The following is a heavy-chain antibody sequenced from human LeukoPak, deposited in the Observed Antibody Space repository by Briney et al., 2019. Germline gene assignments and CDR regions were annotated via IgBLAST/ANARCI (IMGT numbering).Heavy chain of an antibody. CDR2: ISYDGSNK. D-gene: IGHD3-3*01. CDR3: AKGFDFWSGPFDY. Sequence: PGRSLRLSCAASGFTFSSYGMRWVRQAPGKGLEWVVVISYDGSNKYYADSVKGRFTISRDNSKNTLYLQMNSLRAEDTAVYYCAKGFDFWSGPFDYWGQGTLVTVSS. V-gene: IGHV3-30*18. CDR1: GFTFSSYG. J-gene: IGHJ4*02.